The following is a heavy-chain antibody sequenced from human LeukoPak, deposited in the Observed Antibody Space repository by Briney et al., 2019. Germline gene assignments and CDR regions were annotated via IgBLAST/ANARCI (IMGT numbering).Heavy chain of an antibody. V-gene: IGHV1-8*03. CDR3: ARLVLNRLRIRGSYPPLTYFDY. J-gene: IGHJ4*02. CDR2: MNPNSGNT. D-gene: IGHD1-26*01. CDR1: GYTFTSYD. Sequence: ASVKVSCKASGYTFTSYDINWVRQATGQGLEWMGWMNPNSGNTGYAQKFQGRVTITRNTSISTAYMELSSLRSEDTAVYYCARLVLNRLRIRGSYPPLTYFDYWGQGTLVTVSS.